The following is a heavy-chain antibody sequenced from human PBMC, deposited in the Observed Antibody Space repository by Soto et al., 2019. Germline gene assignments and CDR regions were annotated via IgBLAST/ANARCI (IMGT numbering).Heavy chain of an antibody. J-gene: IGHJ4*02. CDR2: ISASGGYT. Sequence: GGSLRLSCAASGFTFSSYAMSWVRQAPGTGLEWVSAISASGGYTGSPVSVKGRFTISRDNSKNTLYLQMNSLRAEDTAVYYCAKEVYGDYVGPNGGFDYWGQGTLVTVSS. V-gene: IGHV3-23*01. CDR3: AKEVYGDYVGPNGGFDY. CDR1: GFTFSSYA. D-gene: IGHD4-17*01.